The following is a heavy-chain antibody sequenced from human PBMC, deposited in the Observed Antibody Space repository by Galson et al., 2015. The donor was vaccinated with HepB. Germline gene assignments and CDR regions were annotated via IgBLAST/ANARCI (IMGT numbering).Heavy chain of an antibody. V-gene: IGHV4-30-2*01. CDR2: IYHSGST. Sequence: TLSLTCAVSGGSISSAASSWNWIRQPPGKGLEWIGYIYHSGSTYYNPSLKSRVTISVDRSKNQFSLRLNSVTAADTAVYYCARELFTYQTGGQGTLVTVSS. CDR3: ARELFTYQT. J-gene: IGHJ4*02. CDR1: GGSISSAASS.